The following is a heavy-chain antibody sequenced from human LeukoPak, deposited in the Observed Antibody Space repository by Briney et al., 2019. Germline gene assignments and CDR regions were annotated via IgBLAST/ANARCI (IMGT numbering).Heavy chain of an antibody. CDR3: ARERGYCSSTSCYTDAFGI. D-gene: IGHD2-2*02. CDR1: GDTFSSYA. CDR2: IIPILGIA. Sequence: SVKVSCTASGDTFSSYAISWVRQAPGQGLEWMGRIIPILGIANYAQKFQGRVTITADKSTSTAYMELSSLRSEDTAVYYCARERGYCSSTSCYTDAFGIWGQGTMVTVSS. V-gene: IGHV1-69*04. J-gene: IGHJ3*02.